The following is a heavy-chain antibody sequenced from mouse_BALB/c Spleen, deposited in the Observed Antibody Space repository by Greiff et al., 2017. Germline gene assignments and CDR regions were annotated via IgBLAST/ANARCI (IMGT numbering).Heavy chain of an antibody. CDR2: IDPENGDT. CDR1: GFNIKDYY. V-gene: IGHV14-4*02. CDR3: KNQGPMDY. J-gene: IGHJ4*01. Sequence: VQLQQSGAELVWSGASVKLSCTASGFNIKDYYMHWVKQRPEQGLEWIGWIDPENGDTEYAPKFQGKATMTADTSSNTAYLQLSSLTSEDTAVYYCKNQGPMDYWGQGTSVTVSS. D-gene: IGHD3-2*02.